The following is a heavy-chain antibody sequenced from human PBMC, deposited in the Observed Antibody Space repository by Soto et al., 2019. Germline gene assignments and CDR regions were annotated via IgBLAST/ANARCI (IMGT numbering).Heavy chain of an antibody. V-gene: IGHV1-3*01. D-gene: IGHD6-13*01. CDR3: ARDRLGASWYDAFDI. CDR1: GYTFTSYA. CDR2: INAGNGNT. J-gene: IGHJ3*02. Sequence: GASVKVSCKASGYTFTSYAMHWVRQAPGQRLEWMGWINAGNGNTKYSQKFQGRVTITRDTSASTAYTELSSLRSEDTAVYYCARDRLGASWYDAFDIWGQGTMVTVSS.